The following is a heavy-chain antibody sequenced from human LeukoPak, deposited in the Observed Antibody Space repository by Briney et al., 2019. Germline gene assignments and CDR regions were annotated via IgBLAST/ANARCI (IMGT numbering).Heavy chain of an antibody. Sequence: PSETLSLTCSVSGFSITSGYYWGWIRQSPGKGLEWIGSLYHSGSTYNNPSLKSRVTMSIDTSKNQFFLNMSSVTAADTAVYYCARRVGRWFGERAYYYNYMDVWGKGTTVTISS. CDR1: GFSITSGYY. D-gene: IGHD3-10*01. CDR2: LYHSGST. CDR3: ARRVGRWFGERAYYYNYMDV. V-gene: IGHV4-38-2*02. J-gene: IGHJ6*03.